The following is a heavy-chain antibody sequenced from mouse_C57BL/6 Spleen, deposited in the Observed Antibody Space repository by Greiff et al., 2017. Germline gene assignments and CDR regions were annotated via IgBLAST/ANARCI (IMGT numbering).Heavy chain of an antibody. CDR1: GYTFTSYW. CDR3: AREYDYGCSYGYFDV. V-gene: IGHV1-64*01. CDR2: IHPNSGST. J-gene: IGHJ1*03. D-gene: IGHD1-1*01. Sequence: VQLEQPGADLVKPGASVKLSCTASGYTFTSYWMHWVKQKPGQDLQWIGMIHPNSGSTNYNEKFKSKATLTVDKSSSTAYMQLSRMTSDDSAVYYCAREYDYGCSYGYFDVWGTGTTVTVSA.